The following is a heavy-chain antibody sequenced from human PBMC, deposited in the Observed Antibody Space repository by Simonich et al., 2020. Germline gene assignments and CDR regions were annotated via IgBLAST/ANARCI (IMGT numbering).Heavy chain of an antibody. J-gene: IGHJ4*02. CDR3: ARDREVYGSGSYYNY. Sequence: EVQLVESGGGLVQPGGSLRLSCAASGFTFSSYWMSWVRQAPGKGLEWGANRKQDESEKYYVDSVKGRFTISRDNAKNSLYLQMNSLRAEDTAVYYCARDREVYGSGSYYNYWGQGTLVTVSS. D-gene: IGHD3-10*01. CDR2: RKQDESEK. CDR1: GFTFSSYW. V-gene: IGHV3-7*01.